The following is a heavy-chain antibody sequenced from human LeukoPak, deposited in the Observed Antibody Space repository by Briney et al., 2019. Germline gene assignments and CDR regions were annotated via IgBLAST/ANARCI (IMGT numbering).Heavy chain of an antibody. Sequence: SSETLSLTCTVSGGSISDNYWSWIRQPPGKGLEWIGYAYSSGHTNYNSSLKSRVTMSLDTSKSQFSLRLSSVTTADTAVYFCARHPFATPFDYWGPGTLVTVSS. V-gene: IGHV4-59*08. CDR1: GGSISDNY. CDR3: ARHPFATPFDY. CDR2: AYSSGHT. D-gene: IGHD2-15*01. J-gene: IGHJ4*02.